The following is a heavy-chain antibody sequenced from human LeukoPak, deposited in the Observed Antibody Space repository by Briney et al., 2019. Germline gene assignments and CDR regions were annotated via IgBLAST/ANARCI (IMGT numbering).Heavy chain of an antibody. CDR1: GGSFSGYY. V-gene: IGHV4-34*01. Sequence: SETLSLTCAVYGGSFSGYYWGWIRQPPGKGLEWIGEINHSGSTNYNPSLKSRVTISVDTSKNQFSLKLSSVTAADTAVYYCAGLRGRQGSGFDPWGQGTLVTVSS. CDR2: INHSGST. CDR3: AGLRGRQGSGFDP. J-gene: IGHJ5*02. D-gene: IGHD3-10*01.